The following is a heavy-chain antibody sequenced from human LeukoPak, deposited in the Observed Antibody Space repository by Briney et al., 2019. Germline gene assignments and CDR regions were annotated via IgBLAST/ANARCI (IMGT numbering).Heavy chain of an antibody. CDR1: GGSTSSSSYY. J-gene: IGHJ4*02. Sequence: PSETLSLTCTVSGGSTSSSSYYWGWIRQPPGKGLEWIGSIYYSGSTYYNPSLKSRVTISVDTSKNQFSLKLSSVTAADTAVYYCARAYGIYYFDYWGQGTLVTVSS. CDR2: IYYSGST. CDR3: ARAYGIYYFDY. D-gene: IGHD3-10*01. V-gene: IGHV4-39*01.